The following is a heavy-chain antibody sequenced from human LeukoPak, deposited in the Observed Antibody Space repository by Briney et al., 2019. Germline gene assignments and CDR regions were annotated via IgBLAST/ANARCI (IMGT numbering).Heavy chain of an antibody. V-gene: IGHV3-13*01. CDR2: LYIAGDT. CDR1: GVTLSTYD. CDR3: ARGRGPDEINGLDI. Sequence: GGSVRLSCAASGVTLSTYDMHWVRQGTGKDLEWVSALYIAGDTYYPDSVKGRFTISRENAKNSLYLQMNNLRAGDTAVYYCARGRGPDEINGLDIWGQGTMVTVSA. D-gene: IGHD2-8*01. J-gene: IGHJ3*02.